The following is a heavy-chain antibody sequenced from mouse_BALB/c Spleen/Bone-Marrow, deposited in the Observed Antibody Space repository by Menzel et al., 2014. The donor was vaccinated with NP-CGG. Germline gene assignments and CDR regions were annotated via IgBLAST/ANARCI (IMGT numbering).Heavy chain of an antibody. CDR2: ISYDGSN. CDR3: ARGGDWFFDV. CDR1: GYSITSGYY. J-gene: IGHJ1*01. V-gene: IGHV3-6*02. Sequence: EVHLVESGPGLVKPSQSLSLTCSVSGYSITSGYYWNWIRQFPENKLEWMDYISYDGSNNYNPSLKNRISITRDTSKNQFFLRLNSVTTEDTATYYCARGGDWFFDVWGAGTTVTVSS.